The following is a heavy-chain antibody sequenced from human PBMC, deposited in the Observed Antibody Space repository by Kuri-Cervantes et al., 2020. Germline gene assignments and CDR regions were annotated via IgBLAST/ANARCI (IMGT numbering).Heavy chain of an antibody. J-gene: IGHJ4*01. Sequence: GESPKISCAASGFTFSDYYMSWIRQAPGKGPEWVSYISSGGVTIYYADSVKGRFTISRDNAKNSLFLQMNSLRAEDTAVYYCARGLHYYDSSGYPYWGHGTLVTVSS. V-gene: IGHV3-11*01. D-gene: IGHD3-22*01. CDR1: GFTFSDYY. CDR2: ISSGGVTI. CDR3: ARGLHYYDSSGYPY.